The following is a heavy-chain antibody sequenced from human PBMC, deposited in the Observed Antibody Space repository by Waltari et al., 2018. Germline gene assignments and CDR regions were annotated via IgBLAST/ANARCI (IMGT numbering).Heavy chain of an antibody. CDR3: AREGVVRYYYYGMDV. V-gene: IGHV4-34*01. D-gene: IGHD2-8*01. J-gene: IGHJ6*02. Sequence: QVQLQQWGAGLLKPSETLSLTCAVYGGSFSGYYWSWLRPPPGKGLAWIGEINHSGSTNYNPSLKSRVTISVDTSKNQFSLKLSSVTAADTAVYYCAREGVVRYYYYGMDVWGQGTTVTVSS. CDR1: GGSFSGYY. CDR2: INHSGST.